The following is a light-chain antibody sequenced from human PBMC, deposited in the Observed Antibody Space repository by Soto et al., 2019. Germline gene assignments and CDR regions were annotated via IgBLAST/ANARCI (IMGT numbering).Light chain of an antibody. J-gene: IGKJ1*01. Sequence: DIQMTQSPSTLSASVGDSVTITCRASQNINTWVAWYQQKPGKAPNLLIYRASTLESGVPSRFSGSGSGTEFTLTISSLQPDDFATYYCQHYNSYSEAFGQGTKVDIK. CDR3: QHYNSYSEA. CDR1: QNINTW. CDR2: RAS. V-gene: IGKV1-5*01.